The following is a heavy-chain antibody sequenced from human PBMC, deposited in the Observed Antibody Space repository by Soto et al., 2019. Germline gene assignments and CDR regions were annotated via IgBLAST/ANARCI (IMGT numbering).Heavy chain of an antibody. CDR1: GFTLTSYE. CDR3: ARERPSSDFWSGYSFGMDV. D-gene: IGHD3-3*01. Sequence: LRLSCEASGFTLTSYEMNWVRQAPGKGLEWVSYISSGGQTIYYADSVKGRFTISRDNAKNSLYLQMNSLRGEDAAVYYCARERPSSDFWSGYSFGMDVWGQGTTVTVSS. V-gene: IGHV3-48*03. CDR2: ISSGGQTI. J-gene: IGHJ6*02.